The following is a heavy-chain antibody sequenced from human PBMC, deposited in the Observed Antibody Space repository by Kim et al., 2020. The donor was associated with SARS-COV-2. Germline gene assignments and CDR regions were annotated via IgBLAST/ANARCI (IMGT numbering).Heavy chain of an antibody. Sequence: GRSLRLSCAASGFTFDDYAMHWVRQAPGKGLEWVSGISWNSGSIGYADSVKGRFTISRDNAKNSLYLQMNSLRAEDTALYYCASSPYYYDSSGYYYWGQGTLVTVSS. CDR3: ASSPYYYDSSGYYY. D-gene: IGHD3-22*01. CDR2: ISWNSGSI. CDR1: GFTFDDYA. V-gene: IGHV3-9*01. J-gene: IGHJ4*02.